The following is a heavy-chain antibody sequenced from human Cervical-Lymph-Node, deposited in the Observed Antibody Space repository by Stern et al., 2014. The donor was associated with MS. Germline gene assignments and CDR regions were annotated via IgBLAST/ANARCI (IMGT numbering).Heavy chain of an antibody. Sequence: VQLVESGPGLVKPSQTLSLTCTVSGASLSSLNYYWTWIRQRPGKGLEWIGFISYSGNTNYNPPLKSRISVSADSSKTQFSLRLTSVTAADTAVYYCARDNGLRVEQFFDYWGQGILVTVSS. CDR2: ISYSGNT. CDR3: ARDNGLRVEQFFDY. J-gene: IGHJ4*02. CDR1: GASLSSLNYY. D-gene: IGHD4-17*01. V-gene: IGHV4-31*03.